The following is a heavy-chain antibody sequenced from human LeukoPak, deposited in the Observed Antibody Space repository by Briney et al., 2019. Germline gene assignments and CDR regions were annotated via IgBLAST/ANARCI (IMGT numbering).Heavy chain of an antibody. CDR1: GGSITTYY. CDR2: IYYSGIT. V-gene: IGHV4-59*01. J-gene: IGHJ4*02. CDR3: ARGRVPLDG. Sequence: SETLSLTCTVSGGSITTYYWSWIRQPPGKGLEWIGYIYYSGITDYNPSLKSRVTISVDTSKNQFSLKLTSVTAADTAVYYCARGRVPLDGWGQGTLVTVSS.